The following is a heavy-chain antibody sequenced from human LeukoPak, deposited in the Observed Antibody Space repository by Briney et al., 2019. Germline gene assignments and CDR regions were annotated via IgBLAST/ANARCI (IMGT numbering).Heavy chain of an antibody. CDR1: GGSISSYY. D-gene: IGHD7-27*01. V-gene: IGHV4-59*01. CDR3: ARAAPHWGALD. Sequence: SETLSLTCTVSGGSISSYYWSWIRQPPGKGLEWIGYIYYSGSTNYNPSLKSRVTISVDTSKNQFSLKLSSVTAADTAVYYCARAAPHWGALDRGQGTLVTVSS. J-gene: IGHJ4*02. CDR2: IYYSGST.